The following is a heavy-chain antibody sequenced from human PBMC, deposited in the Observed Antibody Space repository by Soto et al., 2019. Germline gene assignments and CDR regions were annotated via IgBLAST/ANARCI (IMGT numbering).Heavy chain of an antibody. CDR1: GFSLSPGRVG. D-gene: IGHD1-26*01. J-gene: IGHJ4*02. CDR2: FYWDDDR. V-gene: IGHV2-5*02. CDR3: AHEGGGELLH. Sequence: QITLKESGPTLVKPTQTLTLTCTFSGFSLSPGRVGVGWIRQPPGKALEFLALFYWDDDRRYSPSLESRLTITKETPKSQVALTMTNVAPGDKGKFFWAHEGGGELLHWGRGTLVTVSS.